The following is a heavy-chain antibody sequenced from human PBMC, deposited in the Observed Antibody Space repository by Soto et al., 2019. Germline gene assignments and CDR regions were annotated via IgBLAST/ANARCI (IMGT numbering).Heavy chain of an antibody. V-gene: IGHV1-18*01. CDR1: GYTFTNYG. CDR3: SRGTSIPASGDY. J-gene: IGHJ4*01. CDR2: VSAYNGER. D-gene: IGHD6-6*01. Sequence: QVQLVQSGAEVKKPGASVKVSCKASGYTFTNYGINWVPQAPGQGLEWLGWVSAYNGERRYAQRVQARVIMTTDTSTTTAYMELRSLRSDDTAVYYCSRGTSIPASGDYWGQGTLVTVSS.